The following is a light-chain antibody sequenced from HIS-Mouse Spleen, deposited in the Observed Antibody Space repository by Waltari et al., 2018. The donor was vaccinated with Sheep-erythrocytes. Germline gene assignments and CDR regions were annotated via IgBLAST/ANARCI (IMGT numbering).Light chain of an antibody. CDR3: QAWDSSTAV. V-gene: IGLV3-1*01. CDR2: QDS. Sequence: SYELTQPPSVSVSPGQTASITCSGDKLGDKYACWYQQKPGQSPVLVIYQDSKRPSGIPERFSGSNSGKTDTLTISGTQAMDEADYYGQAWDSSTAVFGGGTKLTVL. CDR1: KLGDKY. J-gene: IGLJ2*01.